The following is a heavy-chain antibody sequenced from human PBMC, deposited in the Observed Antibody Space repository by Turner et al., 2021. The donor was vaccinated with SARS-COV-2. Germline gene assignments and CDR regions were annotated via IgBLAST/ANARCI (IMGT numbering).Heavy chain of an antibody. V-gene: IGHV1-46*01. Sequence: QVQLVKSGAEAKKPGASVKVSCKAPGHTFTSNYMHWVRQAPGQGLEWMGIINPSGDSTRYAQKCQGRVTMTRDTSTSTVDMELGSLRSEDTAVYYCARDDLGGSDAFDIWGQGTMVTVSS. CDR3: ARDDLGGSDAFDI. CDR1: GHTFTSNY. J-gene: IGHJ3*02. CDR2: INPSGDST. D-gene: IGHD3-10*01.